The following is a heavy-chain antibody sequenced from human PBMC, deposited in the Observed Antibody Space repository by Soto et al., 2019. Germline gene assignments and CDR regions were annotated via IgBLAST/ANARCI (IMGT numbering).Heavy chain of an antibody. J-gene: IGHJ4*02. CDR3: AKDGSHNFVY. CDR2: MSYDGSNE. Sequence: QVQLVESGGGGVQPGRSLRLSCAASGFTFSHYAMHWVRQAPGKGLEWVALMSYDGSNEYYADSVKGRFTISRDNSKNTLYLQMNSLRAEDTAVYYCAKDGSHNFVYWGQGTLVTVSS. CDR1: GFTFSHYA. D-gene: IGHD1-26*01. V-gene: IGHV3-30*18.